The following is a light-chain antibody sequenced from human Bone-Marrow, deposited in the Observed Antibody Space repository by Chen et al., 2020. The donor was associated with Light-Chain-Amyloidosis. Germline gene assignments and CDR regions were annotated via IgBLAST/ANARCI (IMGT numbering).Light chain of an antibody. CDR1: NIGSTS. CDR3: QVWDRSSDRPV. CDR2: DDR. Sequence: SDVLTHPSSVSVAPGQTATIACGGNNIGSTSVHWYQQTQGQAPLLVVYDDRDRPSGIPERLAGSNSGNTATLTISRVEAGDEADYYCQVWDRSSDRPVFGGGTKLTVL. V-gene: IGLV3-21*02. J-gene: IGLJ3*02.